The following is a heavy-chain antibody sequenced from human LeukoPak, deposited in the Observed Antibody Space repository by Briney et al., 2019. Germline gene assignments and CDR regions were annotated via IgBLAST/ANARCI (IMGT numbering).Heavy chain of an antibody. D-gene: IGHD2-2*01. J-gene: IGHJ4*02. Sequence: GGSLRLSCEASGFTFSSYAMHWVRQAPGKWLEWVAVISYDGSDKYYAHSVKGRFTIYRDSSKNTLFLQMNSLRAEDTAVYYCTRGRRQLLQDYWGQGTLVTVSS. CDR2: ISYDGSDK. V-gene: IGHV3-30*04. CDR3: TRGRRQLLQDY. CDR1: GFTFSSYA.